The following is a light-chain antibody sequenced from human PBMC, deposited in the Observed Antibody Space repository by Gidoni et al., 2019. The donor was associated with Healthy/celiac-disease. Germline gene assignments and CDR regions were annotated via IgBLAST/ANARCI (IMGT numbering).Light chain of an antibody. CDR3: QQSYSTHVT. CDR1: QSISSY. V-gene: IGKV1-39*01. Sequence: DIQMTQSPSSLSASVGDRVTITCRASQSISSYLNWYQQKPGKAPKLLIYAASSVQSGVPSRFSGSGSGTDFTLTISSLQPEDFATYYCQQSYSTHVTFGGGTKVEIK. J-gene: IGKJ4*01. CDR2: AAS.